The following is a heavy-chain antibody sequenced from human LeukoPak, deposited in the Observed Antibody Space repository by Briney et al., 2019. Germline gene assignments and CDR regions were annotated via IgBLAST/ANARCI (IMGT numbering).Heavy chain of an antibody. J-gene: IGHJ4*02. D-gene: IGHD3-10*01. V-gene: IGHV3-11*05. CDR3: AREQKLYDGSGSSTFDF. CDR1: GFTFSDYY. CDR2: ISSSSSYT. Sequence: GGSLILSCAASGFTFSDYYMSWIRQAPGKGLEWVSYISSSSSYTNYADSVKGRFTISRDNAKNSLYLQMNSLRAEDTAVYYCAREQKLYDGSGSSTFDFWGQGTLVTVSS.